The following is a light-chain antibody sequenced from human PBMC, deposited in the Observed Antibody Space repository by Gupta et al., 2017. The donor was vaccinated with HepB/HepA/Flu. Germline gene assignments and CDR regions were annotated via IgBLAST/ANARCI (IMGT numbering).Light chain of an antibody. CDR2: AAS. CDR3: QQADSFPIT. J-gene: IGKJ5*01. CDR1: QSISNW. Sequence: DIQMTQSPSSVSASVGDRVTITCRASQSISNWLAWYQQKPGKAPKFLIYAASNLQSGVPSRFSGSGYGTDFTLTISSLQPEDFATYYCQQADSFPITFGQGTLMEIK. V-gene: IGKV1-12*01.